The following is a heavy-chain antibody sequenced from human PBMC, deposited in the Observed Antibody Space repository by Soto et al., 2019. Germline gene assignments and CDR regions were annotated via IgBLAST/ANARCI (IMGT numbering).Heavy chain of an antibody. CDR1: GFKFDFYG. D-gene: IGHD2-15*01. CDR2: ISYDGCYK. CDR3: ARPARGSGNSYFVS. J-gene: IGHJ4*02. Sequence: QVQLVESGGGVVQPGRSLRLSCAASGFKFDFYGMHWVRQAPEKGLEWVAVISYDGCYKYYADSVKGRFTISRDGSKNTLYLRMNSLGVEDTAVYYCARPARGSGNSYFVSWGQGTLVTVSS. V-gene: IGHV3-30*03.